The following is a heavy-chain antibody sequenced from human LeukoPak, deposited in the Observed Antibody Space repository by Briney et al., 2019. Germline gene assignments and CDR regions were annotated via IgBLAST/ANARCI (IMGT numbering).Heavy chain of an antibody. CDR1: GFTFSDYY. CDR3: AKDLGGATMN. Sequence: PGGSLRLSCAASGFTFSDYYMSWIRQAPGKGLEWVAFIRYDGSNKYYADSVKGRFTISRDNSKNTLYLQMNSLRAEDTAVYYCAKDLGGATMNWGQGTLVTVSS. V-gene: IGHV3-30*02. CDR2: IRYDGSNK. J-gene: IGHJ4*02. D-gene: IGHD1-26*01.